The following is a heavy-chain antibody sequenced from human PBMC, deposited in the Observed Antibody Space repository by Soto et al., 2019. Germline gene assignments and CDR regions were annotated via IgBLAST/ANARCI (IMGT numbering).Heavy chain of an antibody. CDR2: IYYSGST. CDR3: ARRTDYGDYSDAFDV. Sequence: SETLSLTCTVPGGSISSYYWSWIRQPPGKGLEWIGYIYYSGSTNYNPSLKSRVTISVDTSKNQFSLKLSSVTAADTAVYYCARRTDYGDYSDAFDVWGHGSMVTVSS. CDR1: GGSISSYY. V-gene: IGHV4-59*08. J-gene: IGHJ3*01. D-gene: IGHD4-17*01.